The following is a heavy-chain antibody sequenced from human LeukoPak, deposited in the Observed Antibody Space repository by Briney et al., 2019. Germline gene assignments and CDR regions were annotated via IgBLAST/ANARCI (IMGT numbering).Heavy chain of an antibody. CDR3: ARSSRGGIVVVPAATRTFDY. Sequence: SETLSLTCAVYGGSFSGYYWSWIRQPPGKGLEWIGEINHSGSTNYNPSLKSRVTISVDTSKNQFSLKLSSVAAADTAVYYCARSSRGGIVVVPAATRTFDYWGQGTLVTVSS. D-gene: IGHD2-2*01. V-gene: IGHV4-34*01. J-gene: IGHJ4*02. CDR2: INHSGST. CDR1: GGSFSGYY.